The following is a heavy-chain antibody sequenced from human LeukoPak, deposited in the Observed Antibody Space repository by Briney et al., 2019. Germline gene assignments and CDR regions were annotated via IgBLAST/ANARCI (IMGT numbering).Heavy chain of an antibody. J-gene: IGHJ4*02. V-gene: IGHV3-53*01. CDR3: ARGAGFGELFV. Sequence: GGSLRLSCAASGFTFSSYWVGWVRQAPGKGLEWVSVIYSGGSTYYADSVKGRFTISRDNSKNTLYLQMNSLRAEDTAVYYCARGAGFGELFVWGQGTLVTVSS. CDR2: IYSGGST. CDR1: GFTFSSYW. D-gene: IGHD3-10*01.